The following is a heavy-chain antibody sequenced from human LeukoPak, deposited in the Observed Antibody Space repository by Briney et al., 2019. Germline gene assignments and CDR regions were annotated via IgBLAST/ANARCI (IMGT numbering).Heavy chain of an antibody. CDR2: ISWNSGSI. J-gene: IGHJ4*02. Sequence: GGSLRLSCAASGFTFDDYAMHWVRQAPGKGLEWVSGISWNSGSIGYADSVKGRFTISRDNAKNSLYLQMNSLRAEDTAVYYCARDWMATSLDYWGQGTLVTVSS. CDR1: GFTFDDYA. D-gene: IGHD5-24*01. V-gene: IGHV3-9*01. CDR3: ARDWMATSLDY.